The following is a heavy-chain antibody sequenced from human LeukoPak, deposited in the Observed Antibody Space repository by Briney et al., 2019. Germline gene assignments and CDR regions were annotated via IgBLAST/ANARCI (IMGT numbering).Heavy chain of an antibody. Sequence: PSETLSLTCTVSGGSISSYYWSWIRQPPGKGLEWIGYIYYSGSTNYNPSLKSRVTMSVDTSKNQFSLKLSSVTAADTAVYYCARDREYYYDSSGYFPYWYFDLWGRGTLVTVSS. J-gene: IGHJ2*01. CDR2: IYYSGST. CDR1: GGSISSYY. V-gene: IGHV4-59*12. CDR3: ARDREYYYDSSGYFPYWYFDL. D-gene: IGHD3-22*01.